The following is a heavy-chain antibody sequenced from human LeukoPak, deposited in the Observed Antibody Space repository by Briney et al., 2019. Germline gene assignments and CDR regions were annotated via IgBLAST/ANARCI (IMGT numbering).Heavy chain of an antibody. CDR3: ARDPLDTAMPKGYFDY. J-gene: IGHJ4*02. CDR2: IHYSGST. Sequence: SETLSLTCTVSGGSISDYYWSWIRQSPGKGLEWIAHIHYSGSTNYNSSLASRVTISMDTSKRQISLKLSSVTAADTAVYYCARDPLDTAMPKGYFDYWGQGTLVTVSS. V-gene: IGHV4-59*01. D-gene: IGHD5-18*01. CDR1: GGSISDYY.